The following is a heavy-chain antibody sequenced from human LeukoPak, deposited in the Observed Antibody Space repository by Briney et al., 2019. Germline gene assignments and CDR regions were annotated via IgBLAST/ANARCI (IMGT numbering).Heavy chain of an antibody. CDR2: INPNSGGT. Sequence: ASVKVSCKASGYTFTGYYMHWVRQAPGQGLEGMGWINPNSGGTNYAQKFQGRVTMTRDTSISTAYMELSRLRSDDTAVYYCARGYYDSSGYYYVGFVDYWGQGTLVTVSS. D-gene: IGHD3-22*01. CDR1: GYTFTGYY. J-gene: IGHJ4*02. CDR3: ARGYYDSSGYYYVGFVDY. V-gene: IGHV1-2*02.